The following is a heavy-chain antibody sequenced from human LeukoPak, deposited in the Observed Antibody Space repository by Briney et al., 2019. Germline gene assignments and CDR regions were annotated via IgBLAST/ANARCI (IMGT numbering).Heavy chain of an antibody. J-gene: IGHJ4*02. CDR3: AAVIDY. CDR2: ISGSGAST. CDR1: GFSFSSYG. Sequence: GGTLRLSCAASGFSFSSYGMSWVRQAPGKGLEWVSGISGSGASTYYADSVKGRFTISRDNAKNSVFLQMNSLRAEDTAVYYCAAVIDYWGQGTLVTVSS. V-gene: IGHV3-23*01.